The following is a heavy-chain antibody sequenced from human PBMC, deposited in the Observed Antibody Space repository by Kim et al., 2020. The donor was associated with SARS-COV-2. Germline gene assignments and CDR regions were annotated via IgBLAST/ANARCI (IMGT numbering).Heavy chain of an antibody. CDR3: ASPSYSSGWYLVN. J-gene: IGHJ4*02. CDR2: IIATSDIT. Sequence: GGSLRLSCAASGFTFSNYAMSWVRQAPGKGLEWVSAIIATSDITYYADSVRGRFTISRDNSKNTLYLQVDSLRAEDTAVYYCASPSYSSGWYLVNWGQGT. V-gene: IGHV3-23*01. CDR1: GFTFSNYA. D-gene: IGHD6-19*01.